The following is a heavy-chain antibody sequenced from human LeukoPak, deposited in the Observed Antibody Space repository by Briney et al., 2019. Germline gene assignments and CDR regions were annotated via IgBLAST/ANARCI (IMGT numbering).Heavy chain of an antibody. Sequence: GPSVKVSCKASGGTFSSYAISWVRQAPGQGLEWMGGIIPIFGTANYAQKFQGRVTITADESTSTAYMELSSLRSEDTAVYYCARGTTYGSGSYYIGGGLDWFDPWGQGTLVTVSS. V-gene: IGHV1-69*13. CDR2: IIPIFGTA. J-gene: IGHJ5*02. D-gene: IGHD3-10*01. CDR3: ARGTTYGSGSYYIGGGLDWFDP. CDR1: GGTFSSYA.